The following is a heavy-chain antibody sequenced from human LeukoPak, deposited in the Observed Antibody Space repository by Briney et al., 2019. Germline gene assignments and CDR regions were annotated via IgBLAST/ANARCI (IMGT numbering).Heavy chain of an antibody. Sequence: GGSLRLSCAASGFTFSDYYMSWIRQAPGKGLEWVSYISSSGSTIYYADSVKGRFTISRDNAKNSLYLQMNNLRAEDTAVYYCARLTTANCGGDCNHWGQGTLVTVSS. CDR2: ISSSGSTI. V-gene: IGHV3-11*01. D-gene: IGHD2-21*02. CDR3: ARLTTANCGGDCNH. J-gene: IGHJ5*02. CDR1: GFTFSDYY.